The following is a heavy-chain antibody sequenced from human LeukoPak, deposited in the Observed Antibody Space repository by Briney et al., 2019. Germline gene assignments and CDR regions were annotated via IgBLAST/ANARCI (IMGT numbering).Heavy chain of an antibody. J-gene: IGHJ4*02. D-gene: IGHD1-7*01. CDR1: GYIFTGYY. Sequence: ASVKVSCRASGYIFTGYYIHWVRQAPGQGLEWMGWINVNSGATKCAQKFQDRVTLTRDTSISTAFMELDRLRSDDTAVYYCARDTGDFITGTTGGDYWGQGTLVTVSS. V-gene: IGHV1-2*02. CDR2: INVNSGAT. CDR3: ARDTGDFITGTTGGDY.